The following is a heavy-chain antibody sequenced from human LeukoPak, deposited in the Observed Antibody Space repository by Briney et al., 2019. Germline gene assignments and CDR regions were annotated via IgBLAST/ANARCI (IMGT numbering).Heavy chain of an antibody. CDR1: GGTFSSYA. Sequence: SVKVSCKASGGTFSSYAISWVRQAPGQGLEWMGRIIPILGIANYAQKFQGRVTITADKSTSTAYMELSSLRSEDTAVYYCARAPIYGGNLNWFDPWGQGTLVTVSS. J-gene: IGHJ5*02. CDR2: IIPILGIA. D-gene: IGHD4-23*01. CDR3: ARAPIYGGNLNWFDP. V-gene: IGHV1-69*04.